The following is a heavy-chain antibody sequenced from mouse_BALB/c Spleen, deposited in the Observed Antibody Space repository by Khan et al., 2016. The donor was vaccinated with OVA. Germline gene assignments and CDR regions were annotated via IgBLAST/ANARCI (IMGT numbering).Heavy chain of an antibody. J-gene: IGHJ2*01. V-gene: IGHV3-2*02. CDR3: ARSVTITTVVATDFDY. CDR2: ISYSGRT. CDR1: GYSITSDYA. Sequence: EVKLLESGPGLVKPSQSLSLTCTVTGYSITSDYAWNWIRQFPGNKLEWMGYISYSGRTSYNPSPKSRISITRDTSKHQFFLQLDSVTTEDTATYYCARSVTITTVVATDFDYWGQGTTLTIST. D-gene: IGHD1-1*01.